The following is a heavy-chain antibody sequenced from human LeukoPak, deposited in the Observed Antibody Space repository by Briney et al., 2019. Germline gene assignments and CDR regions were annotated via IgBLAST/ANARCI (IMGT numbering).Heavy chain of an antibody. D-gene: IGHD6-19*01. CDR2: IIPIFGTA. CDR1: GGTFSSYA. J-gene: IGHJ6*03. CDR3: ARSWSSSGWYAAMDV. V-gene: IGHV1-69*13. Sequence: ASVKVSCKASGGTFSSYAISWVRQAPGQGLEWMGGIIPIFGTANYAQKFQGRVTITADESTSTAYMELSSLRFEDTAVYYCARSWSSSGWYAAMDVWGKGTTVTVSS.